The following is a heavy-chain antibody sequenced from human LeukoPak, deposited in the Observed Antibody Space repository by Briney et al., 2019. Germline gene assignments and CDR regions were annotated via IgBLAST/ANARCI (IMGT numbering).Heavy chain of an antibody. V-gene: IGHV3-48*03. CDR1: GFTFSSYE. D-gene: IGHD3-9*01. J-gene: IGHJ6*02. Sequence: QSGGSLRLSCAASGFTFSSYEMNWVRQAPGKGLEWVSYISSSGNTIYYADSVKGRFTISRDNAKNSLFLQMNSLRAEDTAVYYCARARLTGPYYSYYGMDVWGQGTTVTVSS. CDR3: ARARLTGPYYSYYGMDV. CDR2: ISSSGNTI.